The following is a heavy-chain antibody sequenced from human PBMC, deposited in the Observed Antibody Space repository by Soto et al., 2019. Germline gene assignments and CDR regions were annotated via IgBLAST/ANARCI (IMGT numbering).Heavy chain of an antibody. CDR2: ISGSGGST. CDR3: ARLVYCPGMNCYSFDY. D-gene: IGHD2-8*02. J-gene: IGHJ4*02. CDR1: GFTFSSYA. V-gene: IGHV3-23*01. Sequence: EVQLLESGGGLVQPGGSLRLSCAASGFTFSSYAMSWVRQAPGRGLEWVSVISGSGGSTYYADSVKGRFTISRDNSKNTLYLQMNSLRAEDTAVYYCARLVYCPGMNCYSFDYWGQGTLVTVSS.